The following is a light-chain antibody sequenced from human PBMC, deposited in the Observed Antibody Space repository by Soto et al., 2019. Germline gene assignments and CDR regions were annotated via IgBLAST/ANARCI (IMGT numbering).Light chain of an antibody. J-gene: IGLJ3*02. CDR3: AVWDDSLKCWV. V-gene: IGLV1-44*01. CDR1: SSNIGSET. Sequence: QSVLTQPPSASGTPGQRVTISCSGSSSNIGSETVNWYQQVPGTAPKLLIYANNQRPSGVPDRVSVSKSGTSASLAIGGLQSEAEADYYFAVWDDSLKCWVLGGGTQVTVL. CDR2: ANN.